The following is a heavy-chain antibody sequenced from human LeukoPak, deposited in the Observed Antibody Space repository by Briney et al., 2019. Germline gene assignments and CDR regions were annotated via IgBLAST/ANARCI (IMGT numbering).Heavy chain of an antibody. CDR1: GGSFSGYH. Sequence: SETLSLTCAVYGGSFSGYHWSWIRQPPGKGLEWIGEINHSGSTNYNPSLKSRVTISVDTSKNQFSLKLSSVTAADTAVYYCARGGRGSQQPYLVDYWGQETLVTVSS. CDR3: ARGGRGSQQPYLVDY. CDR2: INHSGST. V-gene: IGHV4-34*01. J-gene: IGHJ4*02. D-gene: IGHD6-13*01.